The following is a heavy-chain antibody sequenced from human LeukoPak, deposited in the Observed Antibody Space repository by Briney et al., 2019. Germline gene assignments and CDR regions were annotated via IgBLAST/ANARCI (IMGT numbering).Heavy chain of an antibody. CDR2: INHSGST. CDR3: AGVKRWLQFVGMDV. D-gene: IGHD5-24*01. CDR1: GGSISSGGYY. Sequence: SQTLSLTCTVSGGSISSGGYYWSWIRQPPGKGLEWIGEINHSGSTNYNPSLKSRVTISVDTSKNQFSLKLSSVTAADTAVYYCAGVKRWLQFVGMDVWGQGTTVTVSS. V-gene: IGHV4-30-2*01. J-gene: IGHJ6*02.